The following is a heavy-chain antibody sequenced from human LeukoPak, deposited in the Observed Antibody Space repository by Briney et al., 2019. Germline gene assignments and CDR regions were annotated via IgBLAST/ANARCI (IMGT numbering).Heavy chain of an antibody. CDR2: IYYSGST. D-gene: IGHD3-10*01. Sequence: SETLSLTCTASGFTISNYYRSWIRQPPGKGLEWIGYIYYSGSTNYNPYLKRRDTISIDTSKNQITLKLSPVTTPNTDENDFARGSLSTVLDYYYYMDGWGKGTTVTVSS. CDR1: GFTISNYY. CDR3: ARGSLSTVLDYYYYMDG. V-gene: IGHV4-59*12. J-gene: IGHJ6*03.